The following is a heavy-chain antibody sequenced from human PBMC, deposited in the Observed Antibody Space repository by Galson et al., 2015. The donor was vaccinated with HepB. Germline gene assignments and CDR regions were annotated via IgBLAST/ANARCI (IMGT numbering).Heavy chain of an antibody. J-gene: IGHJ2*01. Sequence: SVKVSCKASGGTFSSYAISWVRQAPGQGLEWMGGIIPIFGTANYAQKFQGRVTITADESTSTAYMELSSLRSEDTAVYYCARGYSSGWYLYWYFDLWGRGTLVTVSS. CDR1: GGTFSSYA. V-gene: IGHV1-69*13. CDR2: IIPIFGTA. CDR3: ARGYSSGWYLYWYFDL. D-gene: IGHD6-19*01.